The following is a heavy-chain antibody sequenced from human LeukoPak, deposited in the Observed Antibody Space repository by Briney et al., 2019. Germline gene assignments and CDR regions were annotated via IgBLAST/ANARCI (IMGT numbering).Heavy chain of an antibody. CDR2: IYPGDSNT. CDR3: ARRAGNSGYFSDAFDI. D-gene: IGHD3-22*01. J-gene: IGHJ3*02. Sequence: GESLKISCKGSGYSFTYYWIGWVRQMPGKGLEWMGIIYPGDSNTRYSLSFQGQVTISADKSISTAYLQWSSLKASDTAMYYCARRAGNSGYFSDAFDIWGQGTMVTVSS. CDR1: GYSFTYYW. V-gene: IGHV5-51*01.